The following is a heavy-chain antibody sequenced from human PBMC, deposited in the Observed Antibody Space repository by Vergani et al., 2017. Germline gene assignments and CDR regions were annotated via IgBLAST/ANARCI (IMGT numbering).Heavy chain of an antibody. D-gene: IGHD4-17*01. J-gene: IGHJ3*02. CDR3: ARRKVLATVTSDAFDI. CDR2: INPIDSKI. CDR1: ESSFISNE. Sequence: EVMLVQSGAEVKKPGESLKISCKYSESSFISNEIAWVRQMSGKGLQWMGNINPIDSKIAYSPSFQGQAIMSLDKSITTAYLQWRSLKASDTAIYYCARRKVLATVTSDAFDIWGQGTMVTVSS. V-gene: IGHV5-51*03.